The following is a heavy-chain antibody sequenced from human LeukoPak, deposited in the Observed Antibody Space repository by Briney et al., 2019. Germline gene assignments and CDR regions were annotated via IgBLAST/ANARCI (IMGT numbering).Heavy chain of an antibody. V-gene: IGHV4-30-4*01. CDR3: ARDRGSGFADY. D-gene: IGHD3-22*01. CDR2: IYYSGST. J-gene: IGHJ4*02. Sequence: PSETLSLTCTVSGGSISSGDYYWSWIRQPPGKGLEWIGYIYYSGSTYYNPSLKSRVTISVDTSKNQFSLKLSSVTAADTAVYYCARDRGSGFADYWGQGTLATVSS. CDR1: GGSISSGDYY.